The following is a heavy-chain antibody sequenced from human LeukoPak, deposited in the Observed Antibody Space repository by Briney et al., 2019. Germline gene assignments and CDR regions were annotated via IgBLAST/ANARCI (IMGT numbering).Heavy chain of an antibody. V-gene: IGHV3-30-3*01. CDR2: ISYDGSNK. CDR1: GFTFSSYA. Sequence: SGGSLRLSCAASGFTFSSYAMHWVRQAPGKGLEWVAVISYDGSNKYYADSVKGRFTISRDNSKNMLYLQMNSLRAEDTAVYYCARDVEMAHWGQGTLVTVSS. D-gene: IGHD5-24*01. J-gene: IGHJ4*02. CDR3: ARDVEMAH.